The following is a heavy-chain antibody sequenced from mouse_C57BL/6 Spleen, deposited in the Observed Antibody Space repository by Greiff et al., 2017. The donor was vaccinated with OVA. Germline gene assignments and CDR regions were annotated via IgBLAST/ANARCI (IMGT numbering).Heavy chain of an antibody. V-gene: IGHV1-64*01. CDR1: GYTFTSYW. J-gene: IGHJ2*01. CDR2: IHPNSGST. Sequence: QVQLKQPGAELVKPGASVKLSCKASGYTFTSYWMHWVKQRPGQGLEWIGMIHPNSGSTNYNEKFKSKATLTVDKSSSTAYMQLSSLTSEDSAVYYCAITTVVADYFDYWGQGTTLTVSS. D-gene: IGHD1-1*01. CDR3: AITTVVADYFDY.